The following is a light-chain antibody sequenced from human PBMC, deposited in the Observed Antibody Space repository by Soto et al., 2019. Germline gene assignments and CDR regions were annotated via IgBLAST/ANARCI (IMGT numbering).Light chain of an antibody. CDR2: AAS. J-gene: IGKJ1*01. Sequence: DIQMTQSPSSLSASVGDRVTITCRASQSIRSYFNLYQQNPGKAPQLLIYAASSLQCGVPSRFSGSGSGTDFSLIISSLQPEEFATYYCQQSYSAPRTFGQGTKVDIK. CDR3: QQSYSAPRT. V-gene: IGKV1-39*01. CDR1: QSIRSY.